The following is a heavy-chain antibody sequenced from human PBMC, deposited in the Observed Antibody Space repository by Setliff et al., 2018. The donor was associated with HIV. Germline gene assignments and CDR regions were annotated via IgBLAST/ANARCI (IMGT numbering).Heavy chain of an antibody. J-gene: IGHJ3*02. CDR2: VYTTRGT. V-gene: IGHV4-61*09. D-gene: IGHD2-8*02. CDR3: AREPTGVTNAFDI. Sequence: PSETLSLTCTVSGGSISSGIYYWIWIRQPAGKGLEWIGHVYTTRGTNYNPSLESRLTISVDTSRNQFSLRLSSVTAADTAVYYCAREPTGVTNAFDIWGQGTMVTVSS. CDR1: GGSISSGIYY.